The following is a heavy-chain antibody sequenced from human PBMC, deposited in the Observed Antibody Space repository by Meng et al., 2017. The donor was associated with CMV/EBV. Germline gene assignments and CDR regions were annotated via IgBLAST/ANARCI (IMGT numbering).Heavy chain of an antibody. Sequence: GGSLRLSCAASGFTFSSYSMNWVRQAPGKGLEWVSYISSSSSTRYYADSVKGRFTISRDNAKNSLYLQMNSLRAEDTAVYYCARGEVYCSSTSCYTYFDYWGQGTLVTVSS. V-gene: IGHV3-48*04. CDR2: ISSSSSTR. D-gene: IGHD2-2*02. J-gene: IGHJ4*02. CDR3: ARGEVYCSSTSCYTYFDY. CDR1: GFTFSSYS.